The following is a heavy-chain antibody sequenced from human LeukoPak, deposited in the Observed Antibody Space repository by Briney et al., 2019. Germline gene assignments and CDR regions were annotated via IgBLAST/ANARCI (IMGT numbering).Heavy chain of an antibody. CDR3: ARSELELLDY. J-gene: IGHJ4*02. CDR2: IKQDGSEK. CDR1: GFKFSTYW. V-gene: IGHV3-7*01. Sequence: GGSLRLSCAASGFKFSTYWMSWVRQAPGKGLEWVANIKQDGSEKYYVDSVKGRFTISRDNAKNSLYLQMNSLRAEDTAVYYCARSELELLDYWGQGTLVTVSS. D-gene: IGHD1-7*01.